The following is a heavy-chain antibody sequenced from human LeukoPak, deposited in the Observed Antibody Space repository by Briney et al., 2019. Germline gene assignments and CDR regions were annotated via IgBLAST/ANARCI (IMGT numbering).Heavy chain of an antibody. Sequence: ASVKVSCKASGYTFTGYYMHWVRQAPGQGLEWMGWINPNSGGTNYAQKFQGRVTMTRDTSISTAYMELSRLRSDDTAVYYCARALLASSSWYALSPIDYWGQGTLVTVSS. J-gene: IGHJ4*02. CDR1: GYTFTGYY. D-gene: IGHD6-13*01. V-gene: IGHV1-2*02. CDR3: ARALLASSSWYALSPIDY. CDR2: INPNSGGT.